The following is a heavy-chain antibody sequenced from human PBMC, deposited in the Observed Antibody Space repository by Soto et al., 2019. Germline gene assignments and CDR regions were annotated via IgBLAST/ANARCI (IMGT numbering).Heavy chain of an antibody. J-gene: IGHJ5*02. CDR1: GGAFRGYY. D-gene: IGHD2-15*01. CDR3: ARERGRYCSGESCYPFGP. CDR2: INDSGST. V-gene: IGHV4-34*01. Sequence: SETLSLTCAVYGGAFRGYYWSWIRQPPGKGLEWLGEINDSGSTNYNPSLKSRITISLDTSKKEISLRLSSVTAADTAVYYFARERGRYCSGESCYPFGPWGQGALFT.